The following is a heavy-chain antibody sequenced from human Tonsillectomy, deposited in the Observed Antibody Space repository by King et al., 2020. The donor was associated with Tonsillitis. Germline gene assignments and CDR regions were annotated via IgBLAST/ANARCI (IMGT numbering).Heavy chain of an antibody. CDR1: GGSFSAYY. CDR3: ARGLRYYDRSGYLDY. V-gene: IGHV4-34*01. D-gene: IGHD3-22*01. Sequence: VHLQQWGAGLLKPSETLSLTCAVYGGSFSAYYWNWIRQPPGKGLEWIGEINHSGSTNYNPSLKSRVTISVDTSKNQFSLKLSSVTAADTAVYYCARGLRYYDRSGYLDYWGQGTLVTVSS. J-gene: IGHJ4*02. CDR2: INHSGST.